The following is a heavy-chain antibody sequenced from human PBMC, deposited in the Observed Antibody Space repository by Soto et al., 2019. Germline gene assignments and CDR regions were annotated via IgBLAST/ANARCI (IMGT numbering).Heavy chain of an antibody. D-gene: IGHD6-13*01. CDR1: GGSTSNYH. CDR3: ARGVPAAGTDWFDP. Sequence: KPSETLSLTCTVSGGSTSNYHWNWIRQPAEKRLEWIERVSSTGSTYYNPSLKSRVTMSVDTSKNQVSLNLTSVTAADTAVYYCARGVPAAGTDWFDPWGQGTLVTVSS. J-gene: IGHJ5*02. V-gene: IGHV4-4*07. CDR2: VSSTGST.